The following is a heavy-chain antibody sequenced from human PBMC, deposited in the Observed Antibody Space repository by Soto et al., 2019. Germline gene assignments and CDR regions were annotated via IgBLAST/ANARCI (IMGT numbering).Heavy chain of an antibody. Sequence: QVQLVQSGAEVKKPGASVKVSCKASGYTFTSYGISWVRQAPGQGLEWMGWISAYNGNTNYAQKLQGRVTMTTDTSTSTAYMELRSLRSDDTAVYYCARDGYNCGSTSCYTGAYYYYGMDVWGQGTTVTVSS. J-gene: IGHJ6*02. V-gene: IGHV1-18*01. D-gene: IGHD2-2*02. CDR3: ARDGYNCGSTSCYTGAYYYYGMDV. CDR1: GYTFTSYG. CDR2: ISAYNGNT.